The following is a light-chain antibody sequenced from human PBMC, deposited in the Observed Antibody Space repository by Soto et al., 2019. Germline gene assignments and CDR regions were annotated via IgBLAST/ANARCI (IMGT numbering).Light chain of an antibody. CDR1: QGISSY. CDR3: QQYYSYPFT. J-gene: IGKJ3*01. V-gene: IGKV1-8*01. CDR2: AAS. Sequence: AIRMTQSPSSLSASTGDRVTITCRASQGISSYLAWYQQKPGKAPKLLIYAASTLQSWVPSRFSGSGSETYFTLSFSCLQSEDFATYYCQQYYSYPFTFGPVTKVD.